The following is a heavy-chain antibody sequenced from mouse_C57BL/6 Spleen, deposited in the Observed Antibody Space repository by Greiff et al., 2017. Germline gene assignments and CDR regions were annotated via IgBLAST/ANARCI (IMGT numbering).Heavy chain of an antibody. Sequence: QVQLQQSGAELVRPGASVTLSCKASGYTFTDYEMHWVKQTPVHGLEWIGAIDPETGGTAYNQKFKGKAILTADKSSSTAYMELRSLTSEDSAVYYCTRSEGTAQATTMDYWGKGTSVTVSS. CDR1: GYTFTDYE. J-gene: IGHJ4*01. D-gene: IGHD3-2*02. V-gene: IGHV1-15*01. CDR3: TRSEGTAQATTMDY. CDR2: IDPETGGT.